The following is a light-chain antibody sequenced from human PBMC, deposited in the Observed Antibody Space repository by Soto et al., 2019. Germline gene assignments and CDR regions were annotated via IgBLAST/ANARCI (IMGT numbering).Light chain of an antibody. Sequence: EIVLTQSPGTLSLTPGERATLSCRASQTVSRNYLVWYQQKPGQAPRLLIYGASSRATGIPDRVSGSGSGTDFTLTISRREAEDFEVYYCQQYAGSPPWTFGHGTKVEIK. CDR3: QQYAGSPPWT. CDR1: QTVSRNY. CDR2: GAS. V-gene: IGKV3-20*01. J-gene: IGKJ1*01.